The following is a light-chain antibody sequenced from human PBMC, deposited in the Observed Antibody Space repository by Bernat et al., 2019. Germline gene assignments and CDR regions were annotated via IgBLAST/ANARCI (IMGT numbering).Light chain of an antibody. V-gene: IGKV3-15*01. J-gene: IGKJ2*01. CDR2: DAF. CDR1: QNVNIN. CDR3: QQYSSWPRNT. Sequence: VMTQSPAFLSVSPGERATLSCRAGQNVNINLAWYQQKPGQAPRLLIYDAFTRATGVPVRFSGSGSGTEFTLTISSLQSGDFAVYYCQQYSSWPRNTFGQGTKLEI.